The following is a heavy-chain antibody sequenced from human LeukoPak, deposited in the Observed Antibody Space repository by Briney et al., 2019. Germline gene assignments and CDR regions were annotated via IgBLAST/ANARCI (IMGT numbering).Heavy chain of an antibody. Sequence: SETLSLTCTVSGVSISSGGYYWSWIRQHPGKGLEWIGYIYYSGGTYYNPSLKSRVTISVDTSKNQFSLKLSSVTAADTAVYYCARGFSYYYDSSGTKDNWYFDLWGRGTLVTVSS. CDR1: GVSISSGGYY. CDR2: IYYSGGT. V-gene: IGHV4-31*03. J-gene: IGHJ2*01. CDR3: ARGFSYYYDSSGTKDNWYFDL. D-gene: IGHD3-22*01.